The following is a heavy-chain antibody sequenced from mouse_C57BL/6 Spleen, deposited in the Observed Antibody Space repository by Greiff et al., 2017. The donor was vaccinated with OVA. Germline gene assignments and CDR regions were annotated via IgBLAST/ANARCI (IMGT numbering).Heavy chain of an antibody. Sequence: QVQLKESGPGLVQPSQSLSITCTVSGFSLTSYGVHWVRQSPGKGLEWLGVIWSGGSTDYNAALISRLSISKDNSKSQVFFKMNSLQADDTAIYYCARFEPHWYFDVWGTGTTVTVSS. J-gene: IGHJ1*03. CDR2: IWSGGST. V-gene: IGHV2-2*01. CDR3: ARFEPHWYFDV. CDR1: GFSLTSYG.